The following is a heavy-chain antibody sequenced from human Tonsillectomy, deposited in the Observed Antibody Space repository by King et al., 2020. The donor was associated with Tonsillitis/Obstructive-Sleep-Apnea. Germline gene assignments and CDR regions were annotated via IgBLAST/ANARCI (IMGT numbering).Heavy chain of an antibody. CDR1: GFTVSSNY. Sequence: QLVQSGGGLIQPGGSLRLSCAASGFTVSSNYMNWVRQAPGKGLEWVSVIYSGGSTYYADSVKGRFTISRDNSKNTLYLQMNSLRAEDTAVYYCARDLIAVAGTRAFDIWGQGTMVTVSS. J-gene: IGHJ3*02. CDR3: ARDLIAVAGTRAFDI. V-gene: IGHV3-53*01. CDR2: IYSGGST. D-gene: IGHD6-19*01.